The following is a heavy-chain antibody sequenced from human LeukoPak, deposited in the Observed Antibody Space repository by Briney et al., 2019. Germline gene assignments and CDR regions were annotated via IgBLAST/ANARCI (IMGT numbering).Heavy chain of an antibody. Sequence: SETLSLTCNVSGASISSYYWSWIRQPPGEGLEWIGYFYHSGGTNYNPSLKSRATISIDTSKNEVSLKLRSVTAADTAVYYCAREASSSWYSLWKFWGQGTLVTVSS. D-gene: IGHD6-13*01. CDR3: AREASSSWYSLWKF. V-gene: IGHV4-59*01. J-gene: IGHJ4*02. CDR1: GASISSYY. CDR2: FYHSGGT.